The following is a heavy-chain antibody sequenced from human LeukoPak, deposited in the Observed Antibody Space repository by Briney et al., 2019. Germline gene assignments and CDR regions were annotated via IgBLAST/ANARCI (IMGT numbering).Heavy chain of an antibody. Sequence: GGSLRLSCAASGFTFSNYWMHWVRQAPGKGLVWVSRIHSDGSATIYADSVKGRYTISRDNAKNSLFLQMNSLRDEDTAVYYCARDGRLQSLAYWGQGTLVTVSS. CDR2: IHSDGSAT. CDR1: GFTFSNYW. CDR3: ARDGRLQSLAY. D-gene: IGHD4-11*01. V-gene: IGHV3-74*01. J-gene: IGHJ4*02.